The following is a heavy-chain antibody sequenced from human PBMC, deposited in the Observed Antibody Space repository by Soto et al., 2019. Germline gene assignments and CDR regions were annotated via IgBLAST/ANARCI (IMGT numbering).Heavy chain of an antibody. CDR2: IIPILGIA. CDR1: GGTFSSYT. D-gene: IGHD7-27*01. V-gene: IGHV1-69*02. CDR3: ARTGDPSYWYFDL. Sequence: QVQLVQSGAEVKKPGSSVKVSCKASGGTFSSYTISWVRQAPGQGLEWMGRIIPILGIANYAQKFQGRVTITADKSTSTAYKELSSLRSEDTAVYYCARTGDPSYWYFDLWGRGTLVTVSS. J-gene: IGHJ2*01.